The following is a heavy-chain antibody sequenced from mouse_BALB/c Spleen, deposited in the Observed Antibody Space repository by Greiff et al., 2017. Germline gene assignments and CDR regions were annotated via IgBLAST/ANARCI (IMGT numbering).Heavy chain of an antibody. V-gene: IGHV1S26*01. CDR2: INPSTGYT. J-gene: IGHJ2*01. Sequence: QVQLQQSGPELVKPGASMKISCKASGYTFTSYWMHWVKQRPGQGLEWIGYINPSTGYTEYNQKFKDKATLTADKSSSTAYMQLSSLTSEDSAVYYCARSPYGNYVGYWGQGTTLTVSS. CDR1: GYTFTSYW. D-gene: IGHD2-10*02. CDR3: ARSPYGNYVGY.